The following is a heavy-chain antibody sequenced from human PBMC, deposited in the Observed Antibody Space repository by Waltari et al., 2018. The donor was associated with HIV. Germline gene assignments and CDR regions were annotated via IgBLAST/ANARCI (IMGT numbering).Heavy chain of an antibody. CDR3: AKGGPLGATNYGMDV. D-gene: IGHD1-26*01. Sequence: EVQLVESGGGLVQPGRSLRLSCVASGFSIAKYAMHWVRQVPGKGLEWVSGISWNSARTTYGDSVKGRFTISRDNAKKTVTLQMNSLRVEDTALYYCAKGGPLGATNYGMDVWGQGTTVTVSS. V-gene: IGHV3-9*01. CDR2: ISWNSART. J-gene: IGHJ6*02. CDR1: GFSIAKYA.